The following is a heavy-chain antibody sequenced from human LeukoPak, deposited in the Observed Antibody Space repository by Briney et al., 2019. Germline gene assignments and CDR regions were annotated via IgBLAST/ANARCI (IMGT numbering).Heavy chain of an antibody. D-gene: IGHD5-12*01. J-gene: IGHJ4*02. V-gene: IGHV3-15*01. CDR3: TTLGSGYSSF. Sequence: GGSLRLSCAAPGFSFRNAWMSWVRQAPGKGLEWVGQIKSKTDGGTTDYAAPVKGRFTISRDDSKNTLYLQMNSLKTEDTAVYYCTTLGSGYSSFGGQGTLVTVSS. CDR2: IKSKTDGGTT. CDR1: GFSFRNAW.